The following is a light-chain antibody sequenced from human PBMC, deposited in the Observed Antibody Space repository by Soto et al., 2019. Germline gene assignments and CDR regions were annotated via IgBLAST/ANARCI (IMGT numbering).Light chain of an antibody. CDR1: SSDVGGYNY. V-gene: IGLV2-14*01. CDR2: EVS. Sequence: QSALTQPASVSGSPGQSITISCTGISSDVGGYNYVSWYQQHPGKAPKLMIYEVSNRPSGVSNRFSGSKSGNTASLTISGLQAEDEADYYCSSYTSRSALAFGTGTKVTVL. J-gene: IGLJ1*01. CDR3: SSYTSRSALA.